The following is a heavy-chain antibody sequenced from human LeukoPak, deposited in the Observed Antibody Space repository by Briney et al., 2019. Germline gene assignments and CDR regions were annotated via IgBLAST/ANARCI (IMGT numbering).Heavy chain of an antibody. D-gene: IGHD2-2*01. CDR2: MNPKNGHT. J-gene: IGHJ4*02. V-gene: IGHV1-8*01. CDR1: GYTFTSYD. Sequence: ASVKVSCKASGYTFTSYDINWVRQATGQGRGGWGLMNPKNGHTVYGQKFQGRVTMTRDTSISNTYLELGSPTSEYTAVHYCARNLMYCSSTTCYLDYWGQGTLVTVSS. CDR3: ARNLMYCSSTTCYLDY.